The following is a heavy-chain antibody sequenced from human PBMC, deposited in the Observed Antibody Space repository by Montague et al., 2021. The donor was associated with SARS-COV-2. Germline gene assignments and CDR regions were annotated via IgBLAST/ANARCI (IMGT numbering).Heavy chain of an antibody. J-gene: IGHJ5*02. D-gene: IGHD3-3*02. CDR3: AKGGETRHFASPRGWFDP. CDR2: IDHSRTT. CDR1: GGSLSGSY. V-gene: IGHV4-34*01. Sequence: SETLSLTCAVDGGSLSGSYWSWLRQAPGRGLEWIAEIDHSRTTNYNPSLTGRVTMSLDKSKHLSPLNLGSVTAADTAVYFCAKGGETRHFASPRGWFDPWGQGALVIVSS.